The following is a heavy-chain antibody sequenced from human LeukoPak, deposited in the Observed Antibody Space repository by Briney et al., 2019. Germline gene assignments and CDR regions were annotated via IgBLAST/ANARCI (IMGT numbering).Heavy chain of an antibody. CDR1: GFTFGDYA. V-gene: IGHV3-49*04. J-gene: IGHJ4*02. CDR2: IRSKAYGGTT. D-gene: IGHD2-2*01. CDR3: TRGYKLGYCSSTSCYHGYFDY. Sequence: GGSLRLSCTASGFTFGDYAMSWVRQAPGKGLEWVGFIRSKAYGGTTEYAASVKGRVTISRDDSKSIAYLQMNSLKTEDTAVYYCTRGYKLGYCSSTSCYHGYFDYWGQGTLVTVSS.